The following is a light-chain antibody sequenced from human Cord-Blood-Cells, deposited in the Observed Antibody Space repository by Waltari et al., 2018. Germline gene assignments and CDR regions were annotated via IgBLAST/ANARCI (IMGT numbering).Light chain of an antibody. Sequence: QSALTQPASVSGSPGPSIPISCTGTSSHVGGFNYVFWYQQHPGKAPKLMIYDVSNRPSGVSNRFSGSKSGNMASLTISGLQAEDEADYYCSSYTSSSTLYVFGTGTKVTVL. V-gene: IGLV2-14*01. CDR2: DVS. CDR1: SSHVGGFNY. CDR3: SSYTSSSTLYV. J-gene: IGLJ1*01.